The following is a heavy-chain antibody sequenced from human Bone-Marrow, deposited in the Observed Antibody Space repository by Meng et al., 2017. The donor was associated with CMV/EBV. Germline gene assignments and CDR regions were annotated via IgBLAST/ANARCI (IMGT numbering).Heavy chain of an antibody. CDR3: ARLKMAGLGRRGGYGMDV. J-gene: IGHJ6*02. V-gene: IGHV3-48*03. CDR1: GFTLSSYE. Sequence: GGSLRLSCAASGFTLSSYEINWVRQAPGKGLEWVSYISSSDSTIYYADSVKGRFTMSRDNAKNSLYLQMNSLRAEDTAAYYCARLKMAGLGRRGGYGMDVWGQGTTVTVYS. CDR2: ISSSDSTI. D-gene: IGHD1-26*01.